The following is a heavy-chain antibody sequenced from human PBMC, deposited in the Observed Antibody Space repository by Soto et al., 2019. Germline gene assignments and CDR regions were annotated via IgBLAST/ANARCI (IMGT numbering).Heavy chain of an antibody. V-gene: IGHV3-30-3*01. Sequence: PGGSLRLSCAASGFTFSSYAMHWVRQAPGKGLEWVAVTSYDGSNKYYADSVKGRFTISRDNSKNTLYLQMNSLRAEDTAVYYCASYDYVWGSYRQDFRYYLDYWGQGTLVTVSS. D-gene: IGHD3-16*02. J-gene: IGHJ4*02. CDR3: ASYDYVWGSYRQDFRYYLDY. CDR2: TSYDGSNK. CDR1: GFTFSSYA.